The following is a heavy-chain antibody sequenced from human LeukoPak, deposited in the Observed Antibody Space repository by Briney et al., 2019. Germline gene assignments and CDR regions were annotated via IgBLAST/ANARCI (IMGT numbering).Heavy chain of an antibody. Sequence: PSETLSLTCTVSGGSISSYYWSWIRQPPGKGLEWIAYIYYSGSTNYNPSLKSRVTISVDTSKNQFSLKLSSVTAADTAVYYCARVPSYGALDYWGQGTLVTVSS. V-gene: IGHV4-59*01. D-gene: IGHD4-17*01. J-gene: IGHJ4*02. CDR3: ARVPSYGALDY. CDR2: IYYSGST. CDR1: GGSISSYY.